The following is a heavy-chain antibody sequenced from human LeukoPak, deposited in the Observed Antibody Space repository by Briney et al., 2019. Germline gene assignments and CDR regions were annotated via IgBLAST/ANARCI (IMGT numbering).Heavy chain of an antibody. CDR1: GFTFDDYA. V-gene: IGHV3-9*01. CDR3: ARDLAAAEDY. CDR2: ISWNSGSI. Sequence: PGGSLRLSCAASGFTFDDYAMHWVRQAPGKGLEWVSGISWNSGSIGYADSVKGRFTISRDNAKNSLYLQMNSLRAEDTAVYYCARDLAAAEDYWGQGTLVTVSS. D-gene: IGHD6-13*01. J-gene: IGHJ4*02.